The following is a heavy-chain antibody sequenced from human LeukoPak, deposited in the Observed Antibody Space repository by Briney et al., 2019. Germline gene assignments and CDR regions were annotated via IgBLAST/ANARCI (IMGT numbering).Heavy chain of an antibody. D-gene: IGHD3-10*01. CDR3: ARQWSGLVYYMNV. V-gene: IGHV3-30*03. J-gene: IGHJ6*03. CDR1: GFTFRSYD. CDR2: ISYDGSNK. Sequence: SGGSLRLSCAASGFTFRSYDTHWVRQAPGKGLEWVAVISYDGSNKYYADFVKGRFTISRDNSKNTLYLHMNCLRTEDTAVYYCARQWSGLVYYMNVWGKGTTVTVSS.